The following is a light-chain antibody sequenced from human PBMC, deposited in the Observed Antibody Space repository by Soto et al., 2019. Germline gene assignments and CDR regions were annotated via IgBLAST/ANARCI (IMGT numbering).Light chain of an antibody. CDR2: DAS. J-gene: IGKJ4*01. CDR1: QSIGIY. CDR3: QQRQNWPPLT. V-gene: IGKV3-11*01. Sequence: EAVLTQSPATLSLSPGETATLSCRASQSIGIYLAWYQQKPCQPPRLLIYDASNMATGIPARFSGSGSGTDFTLTLSSLEPEDFAVYYCQQRQNWPPLTFGGGTKVEIK.